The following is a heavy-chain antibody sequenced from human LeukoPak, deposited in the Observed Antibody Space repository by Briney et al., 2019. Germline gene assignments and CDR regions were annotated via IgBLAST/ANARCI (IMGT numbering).Heavy chain of an antibody. CDR3: ARVHLYSSSWYGIDY. V-gene: IGHV4-59*01. CDR1: GGSISSYY. CDR2: IYYSGST. Sequence: SETLSLTCTVSGGSISSYYWSWIRQPPGKGLEWIGYIYYSGSTNYNPSLKSRATMSVDTSKNQFSLKLSSVTAADTALYYCARVHLYSSSWYGIDYWGQGTLVTVSS. J-gene: IGHJ4*02. D-gene: IGHD6-13*01.